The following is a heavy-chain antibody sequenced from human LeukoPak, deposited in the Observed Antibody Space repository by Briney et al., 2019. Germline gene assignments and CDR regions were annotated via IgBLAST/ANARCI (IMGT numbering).Heavy chain of an antibody. CDR1: GYNFTNYY. CDR3: ARGGALRYFEWFSAY. J-gene: IGHJ4*02. V-gene: IGHV1-46*01. D-gene: IGHD3-9*01. Sequence: GASVKVSFKTSGYNFTNYYMHWVRQAPGHGLEWMGIMNPSGDTTTYAEKFQGRVTMTRDTSTSTVYMELSSLRSEDTAVYYCARGGALRYFEWFSAYWGQGTLVTVSS. CDR2: MNPSGDTT.